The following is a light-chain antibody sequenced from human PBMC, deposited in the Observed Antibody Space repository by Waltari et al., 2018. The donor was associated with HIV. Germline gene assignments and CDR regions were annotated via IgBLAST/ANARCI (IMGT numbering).Light chain of an antibody. V-gene: IGKV4-1*01. CDR3: QQYYSTPDT. CDR1: RSVLYSSNNKNY. J-gene: IGKJ2*01. CDR2: WAS. Sequence: DIVMTQYPDSLAVSLGERATINCTSSRSVLYSSNNKNYLAWYQQKPGQPPKLLIYWASTRESGVPDRFSGSWSGTDFTLTISSLQAEDVAVYYCQQYYSTPDTFGQGTKLEI.